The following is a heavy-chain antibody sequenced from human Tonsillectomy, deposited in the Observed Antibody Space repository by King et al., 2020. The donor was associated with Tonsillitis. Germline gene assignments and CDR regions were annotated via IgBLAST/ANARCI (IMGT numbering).Heavy chain of an antibody. D-gene: IGHD5-18*01. CDR3: ATTPDTAYDY. J-gene: IGHJ4*02. Sequence: QLQELGPGLVKPSETLSLTCTVSGGSISSSTYYWGWIRQPPGQGLEWIGSIYYTGRTYTGRTYYNPSLKSRVTISIHTSKNQFSLRLSSVTAADTAFYYCATTPDTAYDYWGQGTLVTVSS. CDR2: IYYTGRTYTGRT. V-gene: IGHV4-39*07. CDR1: GGSISSSTYY.